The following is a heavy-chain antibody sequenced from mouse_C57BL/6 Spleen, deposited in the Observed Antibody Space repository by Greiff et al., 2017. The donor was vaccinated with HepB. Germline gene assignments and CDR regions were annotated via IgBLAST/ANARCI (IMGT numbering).Heavy chain of an antibody. CDR1: GFTFSDYY. V-gene: IGHV5-16*01. CDR3: ARDRGGYYAYFDY. D-gene: IGHD2-3*01. J-gene: IGHJ2*01. Sequence: EVQLVESEGGLVQPGSSMKLSCTASGFTFSDYYMAWVRQVPEKGLEWVANINYDGSSTYYLDSLKSRFIISRDNAKNILYLQMSSLKSEDTATYYCARDRGGYYAYFDYWGQGTTLTVSS. CDR2: INYDGSST.